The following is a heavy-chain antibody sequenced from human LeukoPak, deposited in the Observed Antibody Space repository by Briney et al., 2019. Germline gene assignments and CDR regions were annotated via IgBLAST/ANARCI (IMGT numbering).Heavy chain of an antibody. D-gene: IGHD3-22*01. CDR1: GFTFSDYY. CDR2: ISSSGSTI. J-gene: IGHJ4*02. Sequence: PGGSLRLSCAASGFTFSDYYMSWIRQAPGKGLEWVSYISSSGSTIYYADSVKGRFTISRDNAKNSLYLQMNSLRAEDTAVYYCVRSAFHAGSGNYYDYWGQGTLVTVSS. V-gene: IGHV3-11*04. CDR3: VRSAFHAGSGNYYDY.